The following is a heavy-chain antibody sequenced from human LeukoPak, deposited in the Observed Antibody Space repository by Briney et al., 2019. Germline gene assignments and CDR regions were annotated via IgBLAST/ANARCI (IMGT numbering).Heavy chain of an antibody. CDR3: SRGLQLAL. D-gene: IGHD6-13*01. CDR1: GFTSSIYW. Sequence: PGGSLRLSCAASGFTSSIYWMTWVRQAPGKGLEWVANIKQDGNEKYYVDSVKGRFTISRDNAQNSLYLQMDCLRAEDTAVYYCSRGLQLALWGQGTLVTVSS. J-gene: IGHJ4*02. CDR2: IKQDGNEK. V-gene: IGHV3-7*04.